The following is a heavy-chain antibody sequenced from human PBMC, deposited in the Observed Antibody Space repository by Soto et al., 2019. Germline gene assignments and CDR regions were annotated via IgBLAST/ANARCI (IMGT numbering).Heavy chain of an antibody. CDR2: LYTSGST. J-gene: IGHJ3*02. CDR1: GFTLSTNY. CDR3: EREGYSYGDAFDI. V-gene: IGHV3-53*01. D-gene: IGHD5-18*01. Sequence: GGSLRLSCAASGFTLSTNYMSWVRQAPGKGLEWVSVLYTSGSTYYAGSVKGRFTISRDNSKNTLYLQMNNLRAEDTAVYYCEREGYSYGDAFDIWGQGTMVTVSS.